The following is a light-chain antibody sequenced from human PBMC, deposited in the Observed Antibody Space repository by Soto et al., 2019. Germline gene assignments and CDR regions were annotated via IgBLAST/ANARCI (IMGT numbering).Light chain of an antibody. CDR2: GAS. J-gene: IGKJ5*01. V-gene: IGKV3D-15*01. CDR1: QSVSSK. CDR3: QQYNNWPPIT. Sequence: ETMMTQSPATLSVSPGEGATLSCRASQSVSSKLAWYQQKPGQAPRLLIYGASTRATGIPARFSGSGSGTEFTLSISGLQSEDSAVYYCQQYNNWPPITFGQGTRLEI.